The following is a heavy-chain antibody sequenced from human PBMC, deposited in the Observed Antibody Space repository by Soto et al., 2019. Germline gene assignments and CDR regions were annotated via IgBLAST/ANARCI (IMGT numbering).Heavy chain of an antibody. D-gene: IGHD3-9*01. CDR2: IYYSGST. CDR3: ARHPITYCDVLIGLAVYPEVNWFDT. J-gene: IGHJ5*02. V-gene: IGHV4-59*08. Sequence: SETLSLTCTVSGGSISSYYWSWIRQPPGKGLEWIGYIYYSGSTNYNPSLKSRVTISVDTSKNMFSLNLSSVTAADTAVYYCARHPITYCDVLIGLAVYPEVNWFDTWGQGILVTVSS. CDR1: GGSISSYY.